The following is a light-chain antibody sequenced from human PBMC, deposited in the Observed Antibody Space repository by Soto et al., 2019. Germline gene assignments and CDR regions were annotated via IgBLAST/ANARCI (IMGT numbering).Light chain of an antibody. Sequence: EIVLTQSPATLSLSPGEGATLSCRASQSVGSLLAWYQQKPGQAPRLVIYDASNRATGIPARFSGSGSGTDFTLTISSLEPEDFEVYYCQQRSNWPITFGQGTRLEIQ. CDR1: QSVGSL. J-gene: IGKJ5*01. CDR3: QQRSNWPIT. V-gene: IGKV3-11*01. CDR2: DAS.